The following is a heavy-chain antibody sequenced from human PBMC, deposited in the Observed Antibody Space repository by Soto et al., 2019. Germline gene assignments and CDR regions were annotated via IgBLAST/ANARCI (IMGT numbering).Heavy chain of an antibody. CDR3: ARGLRGISFYGMDV. CDR1: GFTFSLYG. D-gene: IGHD3-16*01. V-gene: IGHV3-33*01. CDR2: IWYDGCNK. Sequence: QVQLVESGGGVVQPGGSLRLFCAASGFTFSLYGMQWVRQAPGTGLEWVGVIWYDGCNKYYADSVKGRFTISRDNSKNTLYRQMNSLRDEDTAVYYCARGLRGISFYGMDVWGQGTTVIVSS. J-gene: IGHJ6*02.